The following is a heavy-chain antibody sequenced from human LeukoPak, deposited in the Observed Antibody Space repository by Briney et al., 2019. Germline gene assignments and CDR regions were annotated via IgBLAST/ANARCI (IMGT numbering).Heavy chain of an antibody. CDR2: ISYDGSNK. D-gene: IGHD3-16*01. V-gene: IGHV3-30*03. J-gene: IGHJ5*02. CDR1: GFTFSSYG. Sequence: GGSLRLPCAASGFTFSSYGMHWVRQAPGKGLEWVAVISYDGSNKYYADSVKGRFTISRDNSKNTLYLQMNSLRAEDTAVYYCARVPRGGDRFDPWGQGTLVTVSS. CDR3: ARVPRGGDRFDP.